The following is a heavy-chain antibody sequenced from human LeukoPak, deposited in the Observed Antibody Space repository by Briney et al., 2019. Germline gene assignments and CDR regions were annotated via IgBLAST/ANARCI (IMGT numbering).Heavy chain of an antibody. CDR3: ARGDSITIFGVVILNYYYYYGMDV. CDR1: GFTFSTYW. J-gene: IGHJ6*02. CDR2: INSDGSST. V-gene: IGHV3-74*01. Sequence: PGGSLRLSCAASGFTFSTYWMHWVRQAPGKGLVWVSRINSDGSSTSYADSVKGRFTISRDNAKNTLYLQMNSLRAEDTAVYYCARGDSITIFGVVILNYYYYYGMDVWGQGNTVTVSS. D-gene: IGHD3-3*01.